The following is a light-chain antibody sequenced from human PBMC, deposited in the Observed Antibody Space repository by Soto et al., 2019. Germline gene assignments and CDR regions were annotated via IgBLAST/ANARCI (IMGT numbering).Light chain of an antibody. CDR2: RDN. CDR3: AAWDDSLSGVV. Sequence: QAVVTQPPSASRTPGQGVTISCSGSSSNIGSNSVYWYQQLPGTAPKLLISRDNQRPSGVPDRFSGSKSGTSASLAISGLRSEDEADYYCAAWDDSLSGVVFGGGTQLTVL. CDR1: SSNIGSNS. J-gene: IGLJ2*01. V-gene: IGLV1-47*02.